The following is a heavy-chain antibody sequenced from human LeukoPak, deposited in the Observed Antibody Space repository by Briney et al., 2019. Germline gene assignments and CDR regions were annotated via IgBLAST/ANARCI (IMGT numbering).Heavy chain of an antibody. CDR1: GGSFSGYY. Sequence: ASETLSLTCAVYGGSFSGYYWSWIRQPPGKGLEWIGEINHSGSTNYNPSLKSRVTISVDTSKNQFSLKLSSVTAADTAVYYCARVVPPNIFYYYYYGMDVWGQGTTVTVSS. D-gene: IGHD3-3*02. J-gene: IGHJ6*02. V-gene: IGHV4-34*01. CDR3: ARVVPPNIFYYYYYGMDV. CDR2: INHSGST.